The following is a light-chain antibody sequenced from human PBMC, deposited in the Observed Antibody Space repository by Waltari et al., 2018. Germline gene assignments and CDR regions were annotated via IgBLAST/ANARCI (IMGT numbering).Light chain of an antibody. V-gene: IGKV1-39*01. CDR2: AAS. CDR1: QSISSY. Sequence: DIQLTQSPSSLSASVGDRVTIPCRASQSISSYLNWYQQKPGKAPKLLIYAASSLQSGVPSRFSGSGSGTDFTLTISSLQPEDFATYYCQQSYSTRLFTFGPGTKVDIK. CDR3: QQSYSTRLFT. J-gene: IGKJ3*01.